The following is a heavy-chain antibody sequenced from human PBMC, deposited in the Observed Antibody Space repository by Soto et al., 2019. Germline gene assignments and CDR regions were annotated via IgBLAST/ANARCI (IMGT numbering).Heavy chain of an antibody. CDR1: EGTFSSYA. D-gene: IGHD2-8*01. Sequence: QVQLVQSGAEVKKPGSSVKVSCKASEGTFSSYAISWVRQAPGQGLEWMGGIIPIFGTANYAQKFQGRVTITADESSSAAHRELSSLRSEDTAVDYSARDRLIGIVLMVYADYYYYGMDFWGQGTTVTVSS. CDR3: ARDRLIGIVLMVYADYYYYGMDF. V-gene: IGHV1-69*01. CDR2: IIPIFGTA. J-gene: IGHJ6*02.